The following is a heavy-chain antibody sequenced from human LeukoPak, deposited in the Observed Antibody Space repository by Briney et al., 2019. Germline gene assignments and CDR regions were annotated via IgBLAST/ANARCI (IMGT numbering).Heavy chain of an antibody. D-gene: IGHD6-13*01. CDR2: IYSGGST. J-gene: IGHJ4*02. CDR1: GFTVSSNY. CDR3: ARDHGAAAGSFDY. Sequence: GGSLRLSCAASGFTVSSNYMSWVRQAPGKGLEWVSVIYSGGSTYYADSVKGRFTISRDNSKNTLYLQMNSLRAEDTAVYYCARDHGAAAGSFDYWGQGTLVTVSS. V-gene: IGHV3-66*01.